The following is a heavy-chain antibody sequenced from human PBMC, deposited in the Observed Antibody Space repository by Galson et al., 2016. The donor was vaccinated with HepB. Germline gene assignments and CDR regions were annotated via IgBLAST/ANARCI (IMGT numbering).Heavy chain of an antibody. CDR1: GYTFTNYA. V-gene: IGHV3-30-3*01. Sequence: SCKASGYTFTNYAMNWVRQAPGKGLEWVAVISYDGGNRYYADSVKGRFTISRDNSKRTVYLQMNSLRPEDTAVYYCARVGLPYYYYYGMDVWGQGTTVTVSS. CDR2: ISYDGGNR. CDR3: ARVGLPYYYYYGMDV. D-gene: IGHD3-16*01. J-gene: IGHJ6*02.